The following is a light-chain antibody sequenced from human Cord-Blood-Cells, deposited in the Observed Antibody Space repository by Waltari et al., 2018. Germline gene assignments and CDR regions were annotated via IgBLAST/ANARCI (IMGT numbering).Light chain of an antibody. CDR3: QQRSNWPLT. Sequence: IVLTQSPVTLSSSPGARITLSCRDSQSVSIYLPWYQQKPVQAPRHIIYDASNRPTGIPARFSGSWSGTDFTLTISSLAPEDFAADYCQQRSNWPLTFVRGTKVEIK. J-gene: IGKJ4*01. CDR2: DAS. V-gene: IGKV3-11*01. CDR1: QSVSIY.